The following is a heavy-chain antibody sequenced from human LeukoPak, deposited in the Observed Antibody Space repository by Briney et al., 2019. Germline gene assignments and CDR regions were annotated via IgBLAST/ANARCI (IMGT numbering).Heavy chain of an antibody. CDR1: GYTFTSYG. V-gene: IGHV1-18*01. Sequence: ASVKVSCKASGYTFTSYGISWVRQAPGQGLEWMGWISAYNGNTNYAQKLQGRVTMTTDTSTSTDYMELRSLRSDDTAVYYCASQYYTRGYFDYWGQGTLVTVSS. J-gene: IGHJ4*02. D-gene: IGHD1-26*01. CDR3: ASQYYTRGYFDY. CDR2: ISAYNGNT.